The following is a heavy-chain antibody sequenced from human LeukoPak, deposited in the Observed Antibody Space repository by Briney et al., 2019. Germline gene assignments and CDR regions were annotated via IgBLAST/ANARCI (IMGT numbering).Heavy chain of an antibody. D-gene: IGHD6-19*01. V-gene: IGHV5-51*01. CDR3: ARRAPYSSGWLFDN. CDR1: GYSFTAYW. CDR2: IYPGDSDT. Sequence: GESLKISCKGSGYSFTAYWIGWVRQMPGKGLEWMGIIYPGDSDTRYSPSFQGQVTISADKSITTAYLQWSSLKASDIAMYYCARRAPYSSGWLFDNWGQGTLVTVSS. J-gene: IGHJ4*02.